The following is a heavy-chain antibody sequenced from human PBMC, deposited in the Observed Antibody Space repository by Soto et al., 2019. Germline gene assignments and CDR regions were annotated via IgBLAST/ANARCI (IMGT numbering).Heavy chain of an antibody. D-gene: IGHD6-19*01. CDR1: GGSVSSSNYY. V-gene: IGHV4-39*01. Sequence: PSETLSLTCTVSGGSVSSSNYYWGWIRQPPGKGLEWIGSISYSGSTYYNPSLKGRVTMSVDTSKNQFSLKLTSVTAADTAVYYCARRRYSIGWSTNWFDPWGQGTLVTVSS. CDR3: ARRRYSIGWSTNWFDP. CDR2: ISYSGST. J-gene: IGHJ5*02.